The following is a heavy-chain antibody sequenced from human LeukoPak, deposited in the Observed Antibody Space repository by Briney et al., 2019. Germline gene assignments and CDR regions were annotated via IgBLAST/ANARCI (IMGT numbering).Heavy chain of an antibody. J-gene: IGHJ4*02. Sequence: SETLSLTCTVSLDSTTSNFWSWVRQPPGKGLEWIGEIHRSGSPNYNPSLQSRVTISIDRSRNQIVLELSSVTAGDTAVYYCAREILGGFNPGAYWGQGILVTVSS. V-gene: IGHV4-4*02. CDR2: IHRSGSP. CDR3: AREILGGFNPGAY. CDR1: LDSTTSNF. D-gene: IGHD1-14*01.